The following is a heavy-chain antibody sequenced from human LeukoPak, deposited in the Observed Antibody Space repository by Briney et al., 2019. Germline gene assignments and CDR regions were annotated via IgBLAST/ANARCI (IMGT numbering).Heavy chain of an antibody. Sequence: GSLRLSCAASRFTFSSYAMSWVRQAPGQGLEWVSAISGSGGSTYYADSVKGRFTISRDNSKNTLYLQMNSLRAEDTAVYYCAKDLSYSGSYSTFDIWGQGTMVTVSS. D-gene: IGHD1-26*01. CDR1: RFTFSSYA. J-gene: IGHJ3*02. V-gene: IGHV3-23*01. CDR2: ISGSGGST. CDR3: AKDLSYSGSYSTFDI.